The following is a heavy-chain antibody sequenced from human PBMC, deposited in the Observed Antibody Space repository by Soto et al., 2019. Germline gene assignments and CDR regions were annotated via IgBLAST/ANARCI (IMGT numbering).Heavy chain of an antibody. V-gene: IGHV4-39*02. CDR2: IYYSGST. CDR1: GGSIGSSSYY. D-gene: IGHD2-8*02. Sequence: PSETLSLTCTVSGGSIGSSSYYWGWIRQPPGKGLEWIGSIYYSGSTYYNPSLKSRVTISVDTSKNQFSLKLSSVTAADTAVYYCARDNLTGLFDYWGQGTLVTVSS. J-gene: IGHJ4*02. CDR3: ARDNLTGLFDY.